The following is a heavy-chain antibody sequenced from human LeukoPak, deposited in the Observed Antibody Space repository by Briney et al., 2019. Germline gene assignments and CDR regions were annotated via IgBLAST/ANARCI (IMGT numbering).Heavy chain of an antibody. V-gene: IGHV3-23*01. CDR1: GFTFSSSA. Sequence: GGSLRLSCAASGFTFSSSAMSWVRQAPGKGLEWVSAISNNGGYTYYADSVQGRFTISRDNSKSTLCLQMNSLRAEDTAVYYCAKRVQVEGYFDYWGQGTLVTVSS. J-gene: IGHJ4*02. CDR3: AKRVQVEGYFDY. CDR2: ISNNGGYT. D-gene: IGHD5-24*01.